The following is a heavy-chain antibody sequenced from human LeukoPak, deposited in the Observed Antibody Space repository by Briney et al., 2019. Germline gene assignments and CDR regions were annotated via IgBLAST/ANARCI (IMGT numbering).Heavy chain of an antibody. CDR2: IWYDGSNK. Sequence: GGSLRLSCAASGFSFSSYGMHWVRQAPGKGLEWVAVIWYDGSNKYYADSVKGRFTISRDNSKNTLYLQMNSLRAEDTAVYYCARDADEYCSSTTCRGGSFDIWGQGTMVTVSS. D-gene: IGHD2-2*01. J-gene: IGHJ3*02. CDR3: ARDADEYCSSTTCRGGSFDI. CDR1: GFSFSSYG. V-gene: IGHV3-33*08.